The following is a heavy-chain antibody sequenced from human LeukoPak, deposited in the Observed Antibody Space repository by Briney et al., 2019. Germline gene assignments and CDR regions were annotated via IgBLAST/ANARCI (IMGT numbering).Heavy chain of an antibody. CDR3: ARDQLPMDV. CDR1: GFTFSSYE. V-gene: IGHV3-7*01. Sequence: GGSLRLSCAAYGFTFSSYEMNWVRQAPGKGLEWVANIKQDGSENYYVDSVRGRFTISRDNAKNSLYLQMNSLIAEDTAVYYCARDQLPMDVWGKGTTVTVSS. D-gene: IGHD2-2*01. J-gene: IGHJ6*04. CDR2: IKQDGSEN.